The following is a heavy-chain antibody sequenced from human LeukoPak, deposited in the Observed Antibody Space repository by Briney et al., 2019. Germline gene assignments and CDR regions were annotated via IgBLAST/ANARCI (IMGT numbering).Heavy chain of an antibody. D-gene: IGHD5/OR15-5a*01. CDR3: AKDQGLPGYYYYMGV. J-gene: IGHJ6*03. Sequence: GGSLRLSCAASGFTFSNYVMSWVRQAPGKGLEWVSAISGSGGSTYYADSVKGRFTISRGNSKNTLYLQMNSLRAEDTAVYYSAKDQGLPGYYYYMGVWGKGTTVTVSS. CDR2: ISGSGGST. CDR1: GFTFSNYV. V-gene: IGHV3-23*01.